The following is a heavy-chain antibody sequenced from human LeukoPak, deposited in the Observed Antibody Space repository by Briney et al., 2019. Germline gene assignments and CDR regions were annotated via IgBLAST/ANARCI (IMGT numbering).Heavy chain of an antibody. J-gene: IGHJ4*02. V-gene: IGHV4-61*01. CDR3: ARGISMVRGVMDYFDY. Sequence: PSETLSLTCTVSGGSVSSGSYYWSWIRQPPGKGLEWIGYIYYSGSTNYNPSLKSRVTISVDTSKNQFSLRLSSVTAADTAMYYCARGISMVRGVMDYFDYWGQGTLVTVSS. CDR2: IYYSGST. D-gene: IGHD3-10*01. CDR1: GGSVSSGSYY.